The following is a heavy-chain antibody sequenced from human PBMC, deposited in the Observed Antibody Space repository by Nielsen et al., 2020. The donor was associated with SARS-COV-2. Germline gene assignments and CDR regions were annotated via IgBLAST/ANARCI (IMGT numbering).Heavy chain of an antibody. D-gene: IGHD2-2*01. J-gene: IGHJ4*02. Sequence: GGSLRLSCAASGFTFSSYGMHWVRQAPGKGLEWVAVISYDGSNKYYADSVKGRFTISRDNSKNTLYLQMNSLRAEDTAVYYCAKAKGPKYQLRDSSPFDYWGQGTLVTVSS. CDR2: ISYDGSNK. CDR1: GFTFSSYG. V-gene: IGHV3-30*18. CDR3: AKAKGPKYQLRDSSPFDY.